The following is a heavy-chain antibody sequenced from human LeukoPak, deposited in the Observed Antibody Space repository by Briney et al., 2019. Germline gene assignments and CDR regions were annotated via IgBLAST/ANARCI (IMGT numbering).Heavy chain of an antibody. J-gene: IGHJ3*02. V-gene: IGHV4-34*01. CDR2: IYHSGST. D-gene: IGHD3-10*01. CDR3: ARAGGYYGSGSYYRIAFDI. Sequence: SETLSLTCAVYGGSFSGYYWSWIRQPPGKGLEWIGYIYHSGSTYYNPSLKSRVTISVDRSKNQFSLKLSSVTAADTAVYYCARAGGYYGSGSYYRIAFDIWGQGTMVTVSS. CDR1: GGSFSGYY.